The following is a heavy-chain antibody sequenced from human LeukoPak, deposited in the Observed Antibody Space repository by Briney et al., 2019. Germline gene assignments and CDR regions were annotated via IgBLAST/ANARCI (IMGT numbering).Heavy chain of an antibody. J-gene: IGHJ4*02. Sequence: SETLSLTCTVSGGSISSYYWSWIRQPAGKGLECIERIYTSGSTNYNPSLKSRVTMSVDTSKNQFSLKLSSVTAADTAVYYCARVVDCSSTSCYSFDYWGQGTLVTVSS. D-gene: IGHD2-2*02. CDR3: ARVVDCSSTSCYSFDY. CDR1: GGSISSYY. CDR2: IYTSGST. V-gene: IGHV4-4*07.